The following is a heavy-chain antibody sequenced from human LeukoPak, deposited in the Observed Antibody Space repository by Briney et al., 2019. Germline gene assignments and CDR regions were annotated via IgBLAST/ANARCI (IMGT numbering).Heavy chain of an antibody. V-gene: IGHV3-11*01. CDR3: ASGSSSVGY. D-gene: IGHD6-6*01. Sequence: GGSLRLSCAASRFNFNDYYMSWIRQAPGKGLEWLSYISSSANDKYYADSVKGRFTISQDNAKNSLYLQMNSLRVEDTAVYYCASGSSSVGYWGQGTLVTVSS. CDR2: ISSSANDK. CDR1: RFNFNDYY. J-gene: IGHJ4*02.